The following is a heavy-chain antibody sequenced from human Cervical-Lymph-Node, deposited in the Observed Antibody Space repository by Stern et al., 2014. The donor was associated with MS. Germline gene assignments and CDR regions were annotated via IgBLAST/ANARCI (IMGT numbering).Heavy chain of an antibody. V-gene: IGHV3-53*01. D-gene: IGHD1-1*01. CDR3: ARDTSSPERSDW. CDR2: ITNVGST. CDR1: GFTGSRDY. Sequence: VQLVESGGGVIQPGGSLRLSCTASGFTGSRDYMTRVRQAPGKGLEWVSLITNVGSTFYTDSVKGRFLISRDDSKNTVYLHMTSLRAEDTAMYYCARDTSSPERSDWWGQGTLVTVSS. J-gene: IGHJ4*02.